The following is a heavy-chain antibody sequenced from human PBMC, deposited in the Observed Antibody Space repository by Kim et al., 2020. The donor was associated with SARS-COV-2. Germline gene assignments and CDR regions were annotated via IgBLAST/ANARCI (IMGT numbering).Heavy chain of an antibody. CDR2: INHSGST. Sequence: SETLSLTCAVYGGSFSGYYWSWIRQPPGKGLEWIGEINHSGSTNYNPSLKSRVTISVDTSKNQFSLKLSSVTAADTAVYYCARGWYLRARYFDYWGQGTLVTVSS. J-gene: IGHJ4*02. D-gene: IGHD6-13*01. CDR3: ARGWYLRARYFDY. V-gene: IGHV4-34*01. CDR1: GGSFSGYY.